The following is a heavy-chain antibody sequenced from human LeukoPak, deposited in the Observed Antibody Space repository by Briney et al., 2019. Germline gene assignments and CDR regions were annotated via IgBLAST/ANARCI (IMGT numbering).Heavy chain of an antibody. CDR1: GGSISSGDYY. CDR3: ARVAYCGGDCYSRWFDP. Sequence: SQTLSLTCTVSGGSISSGDYYWSWIRQPPGKGLEWIGYIYYSGSTYYNPSLKSRVTISVDRSKNQFSLKLSSVTAADTAVYYCARVAYCGGDCYSRWFDPWGQGTLVTVSS. J-gene: IGHJ5*02. D-gene: IGHD2-21*02. V-gene: IGHV4-30-4*01. CDR2: IYYSGST.